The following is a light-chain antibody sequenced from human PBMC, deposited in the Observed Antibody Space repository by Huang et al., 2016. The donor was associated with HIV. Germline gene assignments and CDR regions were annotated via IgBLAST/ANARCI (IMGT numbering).Light chain of an antibody. CDR1: QSLLYSLNNKNY. Sequence: DIVMTQSPDSLSVSPGERATIDCKSSQSLLYSLNNKNYLAWFQQKPGRPPKLLLYWDSTREAGIPERLSGSGSGTDFTLTINNLQPEDVATYYCQQYYQNPQTFGQGT. V-gene: IGKV4-1*01. CDR3: QQYYQNPQT. CDR2: WDS. J-gene: IGKJ5*01.